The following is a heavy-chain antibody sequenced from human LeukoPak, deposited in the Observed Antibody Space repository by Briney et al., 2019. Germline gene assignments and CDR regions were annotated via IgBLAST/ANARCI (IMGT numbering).Heavy chain of an antibody. CDR1: GGSMSTNF. CDR3: ARLSSSGSELDFDY. V-gene: IGHV4-59*08. Sequence: SETLSLTCNVSGGSMSTNFWSWIRQPPGKGLEWIGYIFYSGTTNYNPSLKSRITISVDTSKNQFSLRLSSVTAADTAVYYCARLSSSGSELDFDYWGQGTPVTVSS. D-gene: IGHD6-19*01. CDR2: IFYSGTT. J-gene: IGHJ4*02.